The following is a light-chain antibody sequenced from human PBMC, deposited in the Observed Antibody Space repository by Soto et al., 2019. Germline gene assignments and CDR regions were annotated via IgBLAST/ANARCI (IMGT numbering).Light chain of an antibody. V-gene: IGLV1-44*01. CDR1: SSNIGSNT. CDR3: ATWDDSLNGRV. J-gene: IGLJ1*01. CDR2: TNN. Sequence: QSVLTQPPSASGTPGQRVTISCSGSSSNIGSNTVNWYQQLPGTAPKLFIYTNNQRPSGVPDRFSGSKSVTSASLAISGLQSEDEADYYCATWDDSLNGRVFGGGTKVTVL.